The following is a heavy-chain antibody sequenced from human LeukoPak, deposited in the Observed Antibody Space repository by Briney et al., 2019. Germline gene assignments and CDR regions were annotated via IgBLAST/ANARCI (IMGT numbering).Heavy chain of an antibody. J-gene: IGHJ4*02. CDR2: ISSTGNTM. CDR1: GFTVSSNY. D-gene: IGHD3-3*01. CDR3: ARDRPYYDFWSGHIDYFDY. Sequence: RGGSLRLSCAASGFTVSSNYMTWVRQAPGKELEWVSYISSTGNTMYYADSVKGRFTISRDNAKNSLYLQMDSLRAEDTAVYYCARDRPYYDFWSGHIDYFDYWGQGTLVTVSS. V-gene: IGHV3-48*01.